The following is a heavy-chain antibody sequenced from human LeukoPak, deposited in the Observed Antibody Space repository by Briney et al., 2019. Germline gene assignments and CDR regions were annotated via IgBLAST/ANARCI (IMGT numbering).Heavy chain of an antibody. D-gene: IGHD3-16*02. Sequence: GGSLRLSCAASGFTYSSNYMSWVPEAPGKGLEWVSLIYSDGNTYYSDSVKGRFTISRDNSKNTRYLQMNSLRAEDTAVDYCARDYPSFDYWGEGALVTVSS. CDR3: ARDYPSFDY. CDR2: IYSDGNT. CDR1: GFTYSSNY. J-gene: IGHJ4*02. V-gene: IGHV3-53*01.